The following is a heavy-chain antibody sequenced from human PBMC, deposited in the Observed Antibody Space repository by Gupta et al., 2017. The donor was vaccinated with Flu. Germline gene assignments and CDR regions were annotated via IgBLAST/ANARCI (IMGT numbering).Heavy chain of an antibody. D-gene: IGHD3-22*01. CDR1: GGSISSYY. CDR3: ARQGGWLSAVSV. V-gene: IGHV4-59*08. CDR2: ISYSGST. Sequence: QVQLQESGPGLVKPSETLSLTCTVSGGSISSYYWSWIRQPPGKGLEWIGYISYSGSTNYNPSLKSRVTISVDTSKNQFSLKLSSVTAADTAVYYCARQGGWLSAVSVWGKGTTVTVSS. J-gene: IGHJ6*04.